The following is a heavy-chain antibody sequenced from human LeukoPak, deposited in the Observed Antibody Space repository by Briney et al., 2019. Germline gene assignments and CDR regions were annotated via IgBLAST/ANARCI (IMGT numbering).Heavy chain of an antibody. D-gene: IGHD1-7*01. Sequence: SETLSLTCTVSGGSISSGGYYWSWIRQHPGTGLEWIGYIYYSGSTYYNPSLKSRVTISVDTSKNQFSLKLSSVTAADTAVYYCASRTKGHFDYWGQGTLVTVSS. CDR2: IYYSGST. V-gene: IGHV4-31*03. CDR1: GGSISSGGYY. CDR3: ASRTKGHFDY. J-gene: IGHJ4*02.